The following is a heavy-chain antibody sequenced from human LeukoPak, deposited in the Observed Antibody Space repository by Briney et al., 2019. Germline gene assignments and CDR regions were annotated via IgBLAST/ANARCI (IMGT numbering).Heavy chain of an antibody. CDR1: GGTFSSYT. Sequence: ASVKVSCKASGGTFSSYTISWVRQAPGQGLEWMGRIIPILGIANYAQKFQGRVTMTEDTSTDTAYMELSSLRSEDTAVYYCATWGGIYSGYDYIYWGQGTLVTVPS. D-gene: IGHD5-12*01. CDR3: ATWGGIYSGYDYIY. CDR2: IIPILGIA. V-gene: IGHV1-69*02. J-gene: IGHJ4*02.